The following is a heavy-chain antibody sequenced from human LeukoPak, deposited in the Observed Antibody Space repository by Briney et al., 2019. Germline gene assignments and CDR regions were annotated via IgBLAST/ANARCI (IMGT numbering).Heavy chain of an antibody. D-gene: IGHD6-6*01. CDR3: ARGQQLAQTLYYYYYMDV. J-gene: IGHJ6*03. CDR1: GFTFSSYW. V-gene: IGHV3-7*01. CDR2: IKQDGREK. Sequence: GGSLRLSCAASGFTFSSYWMSWVRQAPGKGLEWVVNIKQDGREKYYVDSGKGRFTISRDNAKNSLYLQMNSLRAEDTAVYYCARGQQLAQTLYYYYYMDVWGKGTTVTVSS.